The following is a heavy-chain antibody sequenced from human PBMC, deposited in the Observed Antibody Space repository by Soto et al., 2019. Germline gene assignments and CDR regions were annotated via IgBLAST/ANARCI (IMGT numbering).Heavy chain of an antibody. Sequence: ASVKVSCKASGYTFTSYYMHWVRQAPGQGLEWMGIINPSGGSTSYAQKFQGRVTMTRDTSTSTVYMELSSLRSEDTAVYYCARTTSYYDSSGYYLTLGYWGQGTLVTVSS. V-gene: IGHV1-46*01. CDR1: GYTFTSYY. J-gene: IGHJ4*02. D-gene: IGHD3-22*01. CDR2: INPSGGST. CDR3: ARTTSYYDSSGYYLTLGY.